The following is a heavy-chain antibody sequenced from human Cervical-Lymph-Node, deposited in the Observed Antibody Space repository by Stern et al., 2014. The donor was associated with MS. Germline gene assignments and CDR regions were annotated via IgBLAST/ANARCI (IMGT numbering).Heavy chain of an antibody. J-gene: IGHJ4*02. CDR2: ISSSGSTI. CDR1: GFAFTDYY. CDR3: ATYVWSTYRLDY. D-gene: IGHD3-16*02. Sequence: QVQLVQSGGGLVKPGGSLRLSCAASGFAFTDYYMSWIRQAPGKGLEWVSYISSSGSTIFYADSVRGRFSISRDNGKNSLFLQMNSLRAEDTAVYYCATYVWSTYRLDYWSQGNLVTVSS. V-gene: IGHV3-11*01.